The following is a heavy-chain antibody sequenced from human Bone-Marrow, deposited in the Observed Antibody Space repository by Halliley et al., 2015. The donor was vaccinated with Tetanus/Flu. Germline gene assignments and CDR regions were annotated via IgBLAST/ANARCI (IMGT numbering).Heavy chain of an antibody. D-gene: IGHD6-13*01. J-gene: IGHJ4*02. Sequence: TLSLTCAVSGGSITNQWWTWVRQPPGRGLEWIGEIFPNGNTNYSPSLKSRLTISMAKSKNQVSLKLNSVTAADTAVYFCARVWYSSTLKYFDYWGQGTLVTVSS. V-gene: IGHV4-4*01. CDR1: GGSITNQW. CDR2: IFPNGNT. CDR3: ARVWYSSTLKYFDY.